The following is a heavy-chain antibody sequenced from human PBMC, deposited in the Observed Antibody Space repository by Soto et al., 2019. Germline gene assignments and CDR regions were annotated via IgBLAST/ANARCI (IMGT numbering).Heavy chain of an antibody. D-gene: IGHD3-22*01. CDR2: ISAYNGNT. Sequence: ASVNVSCKASGYTFTSYGISWVRQAPGQGLEWMGWISAYNGNTNYAQKLQGRVTMTTDTSTSTAYMELRSLRSDDTAVYYCARDYRLYYYYDSSGYLDAFDIWGQGTMVTVSS. CDR1: GYTFTSYG. CDR3: ARDYRLYYYYDSSGYLDAFDI. J-gene: IGHJ3*02. V-gene: IGHV1-18*01.